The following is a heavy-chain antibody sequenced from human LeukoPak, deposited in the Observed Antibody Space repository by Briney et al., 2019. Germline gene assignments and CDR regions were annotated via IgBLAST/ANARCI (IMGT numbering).Heavy chain of an antibody. V-gene: IGHV1-18*01. J-gene: IGHJ4*02. CDR1: GYTFTSYG. CDR2: ISAYNGNT. Sequence: ASVKVSCKASGYTFTSYGISWVRQAPGQGLEWMGWISAYNGNTNYAQKPQGRVTMTTDTSTSTAYMELRSLRSDDTAVYYCARGGYCSSTSCYPSKSDYWGQGTLVTVSS. D-gene: IGHD2-2*01. CDR3: ARGGYCSSTSCYPSKSDY.